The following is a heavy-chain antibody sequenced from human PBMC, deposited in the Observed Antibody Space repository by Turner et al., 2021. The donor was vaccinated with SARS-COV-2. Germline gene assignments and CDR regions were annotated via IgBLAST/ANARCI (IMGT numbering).Heavy chain of an antibody. Sequence: QVQLVESGGGVVQPGRSLRLSCAASGFTFSSYGIHWVRQAPGKGLEGVAFIWYDGSNKYYADSVKGRFTISRDNSKNTLYLQMNSLRAEDTAVYYCARDKGEGSSGWLIPSGSYYFDYWGQGTLVTVSS. D-gene: IGHD6-19*01. CDR1: GFTFSSYG. CDR3: ARDKGEGSSGWLIPSGSYYFDY. V-gene: IGHV3-33*01. J-gene: IGHJ4*02. CDR2: IWYDGSNK.